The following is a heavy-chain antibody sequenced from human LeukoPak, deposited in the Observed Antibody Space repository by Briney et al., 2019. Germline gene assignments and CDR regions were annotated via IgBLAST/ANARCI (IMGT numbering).Heavy chain of an antibody. CDR1: GGSISSYY. D-gene: IGHD3-9*01. CDR3: ARQATGNYYYYGMDV. Sequence: SETLSLTCTVSGGSISSYYWSWIRQPPGKGLEWIGCIYYSGSTNYNPSLKSRVTISVDTSKNQFSLKLSSVTAADTAVYYCARQATGNYYYYGMDVWGQGTTVTVSS. J-gene: IGHJ6*02. CDR2: IYYSGST. V-gene: IGHV4-59*01.